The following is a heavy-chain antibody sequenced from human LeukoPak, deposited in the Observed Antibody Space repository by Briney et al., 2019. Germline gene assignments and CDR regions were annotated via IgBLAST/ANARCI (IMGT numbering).Heavy chain of an antibody. Sequence: GGSLKLSCAASGLTFSGSAMHWVRQASGKGLEWVGRIRSKANSYATVYAASVKGRFTISRDDSKNTAYLQMNSLKTEDTAVYYCARAPRGRDGYNPYYFDYWGQGTLVTVSS. D-gene: IGHD5-24*01. CDR1: GLTFSGSA. CDR2: IRSKANSYAT. CDR3: ARAPRGRDGYNPYYFDY. J-gene: IGHJ4*02. V-gene: IGHV3-73*01.